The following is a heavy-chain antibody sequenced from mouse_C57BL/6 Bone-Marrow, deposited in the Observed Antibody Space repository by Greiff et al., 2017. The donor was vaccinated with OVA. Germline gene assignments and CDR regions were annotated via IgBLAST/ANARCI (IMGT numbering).Heavy chain of an antibody. J-gene: IGHJ4*01. D-gene: IGHD2-3*01. CDR3: ACRWLLRDDAMDY. V-gene: IGHV1-62-2*01. Sequence: QVQLQQSGAELVKPGASVKLSCKASGYTFTEYTIHWVKQRSGQGLEWIGWFYPGSGSIKYNEKFKGKATLTADKSSSTAYMQLSSLTSEESAVYYCACRWLLRDDAMDYWGQGTSVTVSS. CDR2: FYPGSGSI. CDR1: GYTFTEYT.